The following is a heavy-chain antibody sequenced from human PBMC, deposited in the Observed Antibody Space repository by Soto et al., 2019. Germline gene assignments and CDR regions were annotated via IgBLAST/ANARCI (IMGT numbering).Heavy chain of an antibody. CDR1: GGTFSTYA. V-gene: IGHV1-69*01. Sequence: QVQLVQSGAEVKKPGSSVTVSCKASGGTFSTYAISWVRQAPGQGLEWMGGIIPVFVTPKYAQKFQGRVTITADESASTVYLELSSLRSEDTAVYYCARHWGFGTGYYFDFWGQGTLVTVSS. D-gene: IGHD3-10*01. CDR3: ARHWGFGTGYYFDF. J-gene: IGHJ4*02. CDR2: IIPVFVTP.